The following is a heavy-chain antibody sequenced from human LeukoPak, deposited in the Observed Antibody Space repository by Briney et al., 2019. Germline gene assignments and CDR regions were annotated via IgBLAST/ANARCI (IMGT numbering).Heavy chain of an antibody. Sequence: ASVKVSCKASGGTFSSYAISWVRQAPGQGLEWMRRIIPILGIANYAQKFQGRVTITADKSTSTAYMELSSLRSEDTAVYYCARGPSSGWYEDYWGQGTLVTVSS. CDR2: IIPILGIA. D-gene: IGHD6-19*01. V-gene: IGHV1-69*04. J-gene: IGHJ4*02. CDR1: GGTFSSYA. CDR3: ARGPSSGWYEDY.